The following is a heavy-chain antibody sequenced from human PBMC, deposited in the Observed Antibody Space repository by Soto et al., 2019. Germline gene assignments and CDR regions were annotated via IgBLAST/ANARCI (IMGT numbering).Heavy chain of an antibody. CDR1: GYSFTSYW. D-gene: IGHD2-2*01. V-gene: IGHV5-51*01. Sequence: GESLKISCKGSGYSFTSYWIGWVRQMPGKGLEWMGIIYPGDSDTRYSPSFQGQVTISADKSISTAYLQWSSLKASDTAMYYCVRSPVCTSCHMSYYYYYMDVWGKGTTVTVSS. CDR3: VRSPVCTSCHMSYYYYYMDV. CDR2: IYPGDSDT. J-gene: IGHJ6*03.